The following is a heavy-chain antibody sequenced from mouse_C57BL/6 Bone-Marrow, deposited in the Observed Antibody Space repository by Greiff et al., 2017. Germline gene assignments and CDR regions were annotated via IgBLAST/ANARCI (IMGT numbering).Heavy chain of an antibody. CDR3: AKRGYDYDGFAY. Sequence: VQLQQSGPGLVQPSQSLSITCTVSGFSLTSYGVHWVRQPPGKGLEWLGVIWSGGSTDYNAAFISRLSIIKDNSKSQVFFKMNSLQAGDAAIYYCAKRGYDYDGFAYWGQGTLVTVSA. CDR2: IWSGGST. V-gene: IGHV2-4*01. J-gene: IGHJ3*01. CDR1: GFSLTSYG. D-gene: IGHD2-4*01.